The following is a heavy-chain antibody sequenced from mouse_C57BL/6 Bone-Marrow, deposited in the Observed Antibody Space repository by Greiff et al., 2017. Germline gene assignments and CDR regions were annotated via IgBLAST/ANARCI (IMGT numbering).Heavy chain of an antibody. D-gene: IGHD1-1*02. CDR2: IYPGDGDT. V-gene: IGHV1-82*01. J-gene: IGHJ3*01. Sequence: QVQLQESGPELVKPGASVKISCKASGYAFSSSWMNWVKQRPGKGLEWLGRIYPGDGDTNYNGKFKGKATLTAAKSSSTAYMQLSSLTSEDYAVYFCARGGPFAYWGQGTLVTVSA. CDR1: GYAFSSSW. CDR3: ARGGPFAY.